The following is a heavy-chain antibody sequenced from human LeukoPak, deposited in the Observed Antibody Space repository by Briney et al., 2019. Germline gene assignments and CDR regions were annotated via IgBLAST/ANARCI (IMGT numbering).Heavy chain of an antibody. CDR2: IYTSGTT. J-gene: IGHJ6*03. Sequence: SETLSLTCIVSGGSITSYYWSWIRQPPGKGLEWIGRIYTSGTTKYNPSLKSRVAISVDTSKNQFSLRLSSVTAAGTAVYYCARGRGPDYDYYYMDVWGKGTTVTVSS. CDR1: GGSITSYY. CDR3: ARGRGPDYDYYYMDV. V-gene: IGHV4-4*07.